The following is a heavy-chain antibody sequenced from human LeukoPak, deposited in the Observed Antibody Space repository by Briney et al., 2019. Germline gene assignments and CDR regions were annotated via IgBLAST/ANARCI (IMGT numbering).Heavy chain of an antibody. J-gene: IGHJ4*02. CDR2: IYTSGST. CDR3: ASSSRELPSDY. V-gene: IGHV4-4*07. Sequence: SETLSLTCTVSGGSISSYYWSWIRQPAGKGLEWIGRIYTSGSTDYNPSLKSRVTMSVDTSKNQFSLKLSSVTAADTAVYYCASSSRELPSDYWGQGTLVTVSS. D-gene: IGHD1-26*01. CDR1: GGSISSYY.